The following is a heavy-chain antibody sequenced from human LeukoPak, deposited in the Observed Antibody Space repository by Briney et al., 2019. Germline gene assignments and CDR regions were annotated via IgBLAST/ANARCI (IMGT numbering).Heavy chain of an antibody. D-gene: IGHD2-15*01. CDR2: IIPILGIA. CDR1: GGTFSSYA. Sequence: GASVKVSCKASGGTFSSYANSGVRQHPGQGLECMGMIIPILGIANYAQKFQCRVTITADKSTSTAYMEVSSLRSEDTAVYYCATGKKGGSYDYWGQGTLVTVSS. CDR3: ATGKKGGSYDY. J-gene: IGHJ4*02. V-gene: IGHV1-69*04.